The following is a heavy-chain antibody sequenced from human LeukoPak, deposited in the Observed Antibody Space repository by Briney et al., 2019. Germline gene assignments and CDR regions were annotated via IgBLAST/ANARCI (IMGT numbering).Heavy chain of an antibody. Sequence: SVKVSCKASGGTFSSYAISWVRQAPGQGLEWMGGIIPIFGTANYAQKFQGRVTITADKSTSTAYMELSSLRSEDTAVYYCARGGCSGGSCYPYYYYFYMDVWGKGTTVTISS. J-gene: IGHJ6*03. V-gene: IGHV1-69*06. D-gene: IGHD2-15*01. CDR1: GGTFSSYA. CDR3: ARGGCSGGSCYPYYYYFYMDV. CDR2: IIPIFGTA.